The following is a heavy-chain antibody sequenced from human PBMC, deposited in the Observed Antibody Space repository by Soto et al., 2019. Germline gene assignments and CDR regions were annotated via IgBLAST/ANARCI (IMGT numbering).Heavy chain of an antibody. D-gene: IGHD2-15*01. V-gene: IGHV1-8*01. Sequence: GASVKVSCKASGYTFTSYDINWVRQATGQGLEWMGWMNPNSGNTGYAQKFQGRVTMTRNTSISTAYMELSSLRSEDTAVYYCARGIRVVVVAATPTSAYYYMDVWGKGTTVTVSS. CDR3: ARGIRVVVVAATPTSAYYYMDV. J-gene: IGHJ6*03. CDR1: GYTFTSYD. CDR2: MNPNSGNT.